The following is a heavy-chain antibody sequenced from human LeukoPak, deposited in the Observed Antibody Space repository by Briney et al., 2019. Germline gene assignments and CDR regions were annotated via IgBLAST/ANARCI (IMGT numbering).Heavy chain of an antibody. CDR3: AKREKGTTGRFFDY. V-gene: IGHV3-30*18. CDR1: GFTFSSYG. CDR2: MSYDGSNK. J-gene: IGHJ4*02. D-gene: IGHD4-17*01. Sequence: GGSLRLSCAASGFTFSSYGMHWVRQAPGKGLEWVAFMSYDGSNKYYADSVKGRFTISRDHSKNTLYLQMNSLRAEDTALYYCAKREKGTTGRFFDYWGQGTLVTVSS.